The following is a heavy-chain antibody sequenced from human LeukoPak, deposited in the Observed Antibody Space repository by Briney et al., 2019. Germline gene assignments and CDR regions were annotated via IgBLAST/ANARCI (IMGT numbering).Heavy chain of an antibody. V-gene: IGHV4-39*07. CDR2: IYYSGST. J-gene: IGHJ3*02. D-gene: IGHD3-16*02. Sequence: SETPSLTCTVSGGSISSSSYYWGWIRQPPGKGLEWIGSIYYSGSTYYNPSLKSRVTISVDTSKNQFSLKLSSVTAADTAVYYCAIVTSVRDAFDIWGQGTMVTVSS. CDR3: AIVTSVRDAFDI. CDR1: GGSISSSSYY.